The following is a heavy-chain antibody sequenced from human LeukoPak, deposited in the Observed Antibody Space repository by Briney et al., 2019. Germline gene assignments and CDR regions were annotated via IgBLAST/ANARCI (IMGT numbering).Heavy chain of an antibody. Sequence: SGTLSLTCNVSGGSISTSSYYWAWIRQPPEKGLEWIGSIYYTGTTYYNPSLNSRVTISVDKSKNQFSLKLNSVTAADTAVYYCARDRYYYDSSGYGLWFDPWGQGTLVTVSS. CDR2: IYYTGTT. V-gene: IGHV4-39*07. D-gene: IGHD3-22*01. CDR3: ARDRYYYDSSGYGLWFDP. CDR1: GGSISTSSYY. J-gene: IGHJ5*02.